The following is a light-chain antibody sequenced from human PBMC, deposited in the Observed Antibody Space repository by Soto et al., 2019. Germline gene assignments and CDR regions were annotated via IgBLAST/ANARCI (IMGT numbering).Light chain of an antibody. J-gene: IGKJ1*01. CDR1: QSVSRSY. CDR2: GAS. CDR3: QQYGSSRT. Sequence: EIVLTQSPSTLSLSPGQRPTLSYRASQSVSRSYLAWYQQKPGQAPRLLIYGASSRATGIPDRLSDSGSGTDFTLTISRMEPEDFAVYYCQQYGSSRTFGQGTKVDIK. V-gene: IGKV3-20*01.